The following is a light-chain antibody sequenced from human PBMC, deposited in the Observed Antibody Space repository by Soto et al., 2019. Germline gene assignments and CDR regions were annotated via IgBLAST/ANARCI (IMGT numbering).Light chain of an antibody. V-gene: IGLV7-43*01. J-gene: IGLJ2*01. CDR1: TGEVTSGYF. Sequence: QAVVTQEPSLTVSPGGTVTLTCASSTGEVTSGYFPNWIQQKPGQAPRSLIYNTNNKYSWTPARFSGSLLGDKAALTLSGVQPEDEADYYCLLYLSGHVRLFGGGTKVTVL. CDR3: LLYLSGHVRL. CDR2: NTN.